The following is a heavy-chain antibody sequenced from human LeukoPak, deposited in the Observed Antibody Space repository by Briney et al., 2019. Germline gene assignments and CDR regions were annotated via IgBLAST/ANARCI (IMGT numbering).Heavy chain of an antibody. V-gene: IGHV4-59*12. CDR2: IYYSGNT. J-gene: IGHJ4*02. Sequence: SETLSLTCTVSGGSIRSYYWSWIRQPPGKGLEWIGYIYYSGNTNYNPSLKSRLTISVDTSKNQFSLKLSSVTAADTAVYYCARVRGYYDSSGYPFDYWGQGTLVTVSS. CDR3: ARVRGYYDSSGYPFDY. D-gene: IGHD3-22*01. CDR1: GGSIRSYY.